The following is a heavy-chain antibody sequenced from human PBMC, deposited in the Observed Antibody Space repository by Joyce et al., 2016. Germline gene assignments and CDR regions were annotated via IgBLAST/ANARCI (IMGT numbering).Heavy chain of an antibody. D-gene: IGHD4-11*01. J-gene: IGHJ5*02. CDR2: ISAYNGNT. V-gene: IGHV1-18*01. CDR3: ARGGQWYSTRWFDP. CDR1: GYTFTNYG. Sequence: QVQLVQSGAEVKKHGASVKVSCKASGYTFTNYGISWVRQAPGQGLEWMGCISAYNGNTSYAQKLQGRVTMTTDTATSTAYMELRSLSSDDTAVYYCARGGQWYSTRWFDPWGQGTLVTVSS.